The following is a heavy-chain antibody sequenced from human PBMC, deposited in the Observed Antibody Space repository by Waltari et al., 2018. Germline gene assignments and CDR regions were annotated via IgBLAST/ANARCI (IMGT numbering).Heavy chain of an antibody. Sequence: EVQLIQSGAEVKKPGATVKISCKASAHTFTDYYIHWVQQAPGKGLEWMGLVDPEDGETIYAEKFQGRVTITADTSTDTAYMELSSLRSEDTAVYYCATGATISHFDLWGRGTLVTVSS. V-gene: IGHV1-69-2*01. J-gene: IGHJ2*01. CDR2: VDPEDGET. D-gene: IGHD5-12*01. CDR1: AHTFTDYY. CDR3: ATGATISHFDL.